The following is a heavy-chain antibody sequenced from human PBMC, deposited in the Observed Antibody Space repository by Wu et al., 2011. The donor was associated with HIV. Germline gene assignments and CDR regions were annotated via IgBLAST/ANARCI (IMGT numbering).Heavy chain of an antibody. V-gene: IGHV1-8*02. CDR2: MNPNSANT. Sequence: QVQLVQSGAEVKKPGASVKVSCQASGNTFTSYDLNWVRQATGQGLEWMGWMNPNSANTGYAQKFQGRVTMTRNTSISTAYMELSSLRSEDTAVYYCAKARQQLIRRRFYYCGLDVWGQGTTVTVSS. D-gene: IGHD1-1*01. CDR1: GNTFTSYD. J-gene: IGHJ6*02. CDR3: AKARQQLIRRRFYYCGLDV.